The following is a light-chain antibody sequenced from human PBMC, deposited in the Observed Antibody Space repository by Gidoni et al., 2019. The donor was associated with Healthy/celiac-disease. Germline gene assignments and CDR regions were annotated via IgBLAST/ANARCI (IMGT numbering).Light chain of an antibody. CDR1: QSVSSY. V-gene: IGKV3-11*01. CDR2: DAS. CDR3: QQRSNLLT. J-gene: IGKJ4*01. Sequence: EIVLTQSPATLSLSPGERATLSCRASQSVSSYLAWYQQKPGKAPRLLIYDASNRATGIPARLSGSGSGTDFTLTISSLEPEDFAVYYCQQRSNLLTFGGGTKVEIK.